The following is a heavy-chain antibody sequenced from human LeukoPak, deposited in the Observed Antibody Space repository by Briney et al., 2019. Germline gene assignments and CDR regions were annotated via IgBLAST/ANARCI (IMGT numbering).Heavy chain of an antibody. V-gene: IGHV4-59*08. D-gene: IGHD3-22*01. CDR3: AATYYYDSGGYFFDY. Sequence: SETLSLTCTVSGGSISSYYWSWIRQPPGKGLEWIGYIYYSGSTNYNPSLKSRVTISVDTSKNQFSLKLSSVTAADTAVYYCAATYYYDSGGYFFDYWGQGTLVTVSS. CDR2: IYYSGST. CDR1: GGSISSYY. J-gene: IGHJ4*02.